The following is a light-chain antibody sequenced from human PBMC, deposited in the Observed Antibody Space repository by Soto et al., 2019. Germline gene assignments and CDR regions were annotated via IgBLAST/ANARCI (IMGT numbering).Light chain of an antibody. V-gene: IGLV1-40*01. Sequence: QSALTQPPSVSGAPGQRVTISCTGSSSNIGAGYDVHWYQQLPGTAPKLLIYGNSNRPSGVPDRFSGSKSGTSASLAITGLQAEHEADYYCQSYDSSLSGWVFGRGTKLTVL. J-gene: IGLJ3*02. CDR3: QSYDSSLSGWV. CDR2: GNS. CDR1: SSNIGAGYD.